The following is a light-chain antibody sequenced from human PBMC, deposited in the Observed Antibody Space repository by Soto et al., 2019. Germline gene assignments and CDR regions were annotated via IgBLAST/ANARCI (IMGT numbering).Light chain of an antibody. CDR3: SSYTTSSTFV. V-gene: IGLV2-18*02. Sequence: QSVLTQPPSVSGSPGQSVTISCTGTSSDVGSHNGVSWYQQPPGTAPKLMIYEVTNRPSGVPDRFSGSKSGNTASLTISGLQAEVEADYYCSSYTTSSTFVFGTGTKVTVL. J-gene: IGLJ1*01. CDR2: EVT. CDR1: SSDVGSHNG.